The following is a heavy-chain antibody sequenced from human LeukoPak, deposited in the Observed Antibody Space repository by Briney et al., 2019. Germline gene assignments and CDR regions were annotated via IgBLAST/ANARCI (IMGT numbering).Heavy chain of an antibody. CDR2: ISAYNGNT. J-gene: IGHJ6*02. Sequence: ASVKVSCKASGYTFTSYGIRWVRQAPGQGLELMGWISAYNGNTNYAQKLQGRVTMTTDTSTSTAYMEVRSLRSDDTAVYYCARRYCSSTSCYPDYYYGMDVWGQGTTVTVSS. CDR3: ARRYCSSTSCYPDYYYGMDV. V-gene: IGHV1-18*01. D-gene: IGHD2-2*01. CDR1: GYTFTSYG.